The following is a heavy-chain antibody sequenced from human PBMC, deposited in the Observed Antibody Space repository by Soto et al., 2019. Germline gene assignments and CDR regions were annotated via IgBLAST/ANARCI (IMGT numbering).Heavy chain of an antibody. CDR2: INHSGVT. D-gene: IGHD6-19*01. CDR1: GGSFSGYY. CDR3: ARFSGSDYYAMDV. Sequence: SETLSLTCAVYGGSFSGYYWSWIRQPPGKGLEWIGEINHSGVTNYKPSLKRRVTISVDTSKNQFSLQLKSVTAADTALYYCARFSGSDYYAMDVWGQGSTVTVSS. J-gene: IGHJ6*02. V-gene: IGHV4-34*01.